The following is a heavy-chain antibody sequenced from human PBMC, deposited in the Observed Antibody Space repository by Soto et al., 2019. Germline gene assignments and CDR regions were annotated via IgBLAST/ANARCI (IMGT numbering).Heavy chain of an antibody. J-gene: IGHJ4*02. D-gene: IGHD5-12*01. Sequence: PSETLSLTCAVYGGSFSGYYWSWIRQPPGKGLEWIGEINHSGSTNYNPSLKSRVTISVDTSKNQFSLKLSSVTAADTAVYYCARLYSGYDTMWFDYWGQGTLVTVSS. CDR3: ARLYSGYDTMWFDY. CDR2: INHSGST. CDR1: GGSFSGYY. V-gene: IGHV4-34*01.